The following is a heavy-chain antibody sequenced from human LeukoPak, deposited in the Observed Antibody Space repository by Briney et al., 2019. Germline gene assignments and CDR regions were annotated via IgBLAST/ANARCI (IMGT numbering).Heavy chain of an antibody. CDR1: GFTFDDYG. CDR3: ARDYTHYGSGSYYFDY. Sequence: GGSLRLSCAASGFTFDDYGMSWVRQAPGKGLEWVSGINWNGGNTGYAGSVKGRFTISRDNAKNSLYLQMNSLRAEDTAVYYCARDYTHYGSGSYYFDYWGQGTLVTVSS. V-gene: IGHV3-20*04. D-gene: IGHD3-10*01. CDR2: INWNGGNT. J-gene: IGHJ4*02.